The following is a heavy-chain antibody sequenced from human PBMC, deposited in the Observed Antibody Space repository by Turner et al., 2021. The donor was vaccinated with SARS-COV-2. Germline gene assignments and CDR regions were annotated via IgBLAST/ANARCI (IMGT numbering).Heavy chain of an antibody. CDR3: ARALSSSSGDFDY. CDR1: GYTVTGTY. D-gene: IGHD6-6*01. Sequence: QVQLVQSGAEVKKPVSSAKFSFKATGYTVTGTYMHWVRQAPGQGLECMGWINHNSGGTNYAQKFQGRVTMTRDTSISTAYMELRRLISDDTAVYYCARALSSSSGDFDYWGQGTLVTVSS. V-gene: IGHV1-2*02. CDR2: INHNSGGT. J-gene: IGHJ4*02.